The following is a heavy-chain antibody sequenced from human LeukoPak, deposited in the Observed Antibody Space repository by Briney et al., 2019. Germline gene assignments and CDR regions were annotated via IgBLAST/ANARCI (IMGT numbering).Heavy chain of an antibody. J-gene: IGHJ4*02. CDR1: GFTFSSYS. D-gene: IGHD1-26*01. CDR3: ASEVGATSQLDY. CDR2: ISSSSSYI. Sequence: GGSLRLSCAASGFTFSSYSMNWVRQAPGKGLEWVSSISSSSSYIYYADSAKGRFTISRDNAKNSLYLQMNSLRAEDTAVYYCASEVGATSQLDYWGQGTLVTVSS. V-gene: IGHV3-21*01.